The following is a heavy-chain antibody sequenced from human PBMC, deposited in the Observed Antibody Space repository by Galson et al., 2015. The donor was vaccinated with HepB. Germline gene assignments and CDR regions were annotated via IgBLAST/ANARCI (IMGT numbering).Heavy chain of an antibody. CDR2: INAGNGNT. CDR3: AREGMAAVTNPVDH. CDR1: GYTFTSYA. V-gene: IGHV1-3*01. J-gene: IGHJ4*02. D-gene: IGHD6-13*01. Sequence: SVKVSCKASGYTFTSYAMHWVRRAPGQRLEWMGWINAGNGNTKYSQKFQGRVTITRDTSASTAYMELSSLRSEDTAVYYCAREGMAAVTNPVDHWGQGTLVTVSS.